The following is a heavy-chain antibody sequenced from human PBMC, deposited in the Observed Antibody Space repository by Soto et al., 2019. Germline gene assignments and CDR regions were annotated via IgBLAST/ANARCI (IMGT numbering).Heavy chain of an antibody. CDR3: AKDVSVAPVVIVVGRPPMDV. J-gene: IGHJ6*02. D-gene: IGHD1-26*01. Sequence: EVQLLESGGGLVQPGGSLRLSCAASGFTFSSHAMNWVRQAPGKGLEWVSGISGGGRKTYYADSVKGRFTIFRDTSKNTVYLQMNSLRGEDTALYYCAKDVSVAPVVIVVGRPPMDVWGQGTTVIVSS. CDR1: GFTFSSHA. CDR2: ISGGGRKT. V-gene: IGHV3-23*01.